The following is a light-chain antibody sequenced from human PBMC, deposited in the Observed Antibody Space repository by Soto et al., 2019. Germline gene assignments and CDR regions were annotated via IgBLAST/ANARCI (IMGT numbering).Light chain of an antibody. J-gene: IGKJ4*01. Sequence: DIPMTQSPSTLSASVVARVTITCRASHSISSWLACYQQKPGKAPKLLIYQASSLASGVPSRFSGSGCGTEFPLTISSLQPDDFATYYCQQYNSYPLTFGGGTKVEIK. V-gene: IGKV1-5*03. CDR3: QQYNSYPLT. CDR1: HSISSW. CDR2: QAS.